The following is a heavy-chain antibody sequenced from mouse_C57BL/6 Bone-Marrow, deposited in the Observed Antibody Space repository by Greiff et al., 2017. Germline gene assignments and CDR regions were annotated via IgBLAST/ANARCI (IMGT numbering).Heavy chain of an antibody. Sequence: VQLQQPGAELVKPGASVKLSCKASGYTFTSYWMHWVKQRPGQGLEWIGMIHPNSGSTNYNEKFKSKATLTVDKSSSTAYMQLSSLTSENSAVYYCASSSAGYVFAYWGQGTLVTVSA. CDR1: GYTFTSYW. J-gene: IGHJ3*01. CDR2: IHPNSGST. CDR3: ASSSAGYVFAY. V-gene: IGHV1-64*01. D-gene: IGHD3-2*02.